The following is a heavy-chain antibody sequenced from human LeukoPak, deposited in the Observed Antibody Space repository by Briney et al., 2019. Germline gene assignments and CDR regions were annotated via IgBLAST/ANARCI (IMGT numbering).Heavy chain of an antibody. Sequence: GGSLRLSCAASGFTFSSYAMTWVRQAPGKGLEWVSAISGSGVSTYYADSVKGRFTISRDNSRNTLYLQMNSLRAEDTAVYYCAKGGYNYGYVDYWGQGTLVTVSS. CDR3: AKGGYNYGYVDY. D-gene: IGHD5-18*01. V-gene: IGHV3-23*01. J-gene: IGHJ4*02. CDR2: ISGSGVST. CDR1: GFTFSSYA.